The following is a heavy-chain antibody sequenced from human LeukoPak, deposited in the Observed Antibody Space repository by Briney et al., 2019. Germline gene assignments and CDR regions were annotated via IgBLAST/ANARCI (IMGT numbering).Heavy chain of an antibody. CDR2: MHYSGDT. J-gene: IGHJ4*02. Sequence: SDTLSLTCTVCGGPLSRFFWSWLRPPPGEGVEWIGSMHYSGDTKYNPSLRSRVSLSIDTSKQQFSLRLSSVTAADTAVYYCARDLELERNRWNYFESWGQGTLVTVSS. D-gene: IGHD1-1*01. V-gene: IGHV4-59*01. CDR1: GGPLSRFF. CDR3: ARDLELERNRWNYFES.